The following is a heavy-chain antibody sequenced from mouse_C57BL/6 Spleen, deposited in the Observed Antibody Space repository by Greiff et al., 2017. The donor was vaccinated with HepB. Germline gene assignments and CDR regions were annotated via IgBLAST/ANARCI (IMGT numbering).Heavy chain of an antibody. Sequence: QVQLKESGAELVKPGASVKLSCKASGYTFTSYWMHWVKQRPGQGLEWIGMIHPNSGSTNYNEKFKSKATLTVDKSSSTAYMQLSSLTSEDSAVYYCARHYYGSRGYFDVWGTGTTVTVSS. CDR2: IHPNSGST. V-gene: IGHV1-64*01. CDR1: GYTFTSYW. D-gene: IGHD1-1*01. CDR3: ARHYYGSRGYFDV. J-gene: IGHJ1*03.